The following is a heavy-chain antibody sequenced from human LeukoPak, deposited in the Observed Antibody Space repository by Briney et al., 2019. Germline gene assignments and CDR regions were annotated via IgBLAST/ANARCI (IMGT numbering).Heavy chain of an antibody. Sequence: PSETLSLTCTVSGGSISSNNYYCGWIRQPPGKGLEWIGSAFYSGSTYYTPSLKSRVTISMDTSKNQFSLKLSSVTAADTAVFFCARHGAVAAQDAFDVWGQGTTVTLSS. V-gene: IGHV4-39*01. CDR1: GGSISSNNYY. J-gene: IGHJ3*01. CDR2: AFYSGST. CDR3: ARHGAVAAQDAFDV. D-gene: IGHD6-19*01.